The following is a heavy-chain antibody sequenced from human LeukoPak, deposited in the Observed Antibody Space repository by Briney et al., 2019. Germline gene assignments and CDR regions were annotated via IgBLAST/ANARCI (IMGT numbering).Heavy chain of an antibody. V-gene: IGHV4-34*01. CDR2: INHSGST. CDR1: GGSFSGYY. CDR3: ARDLGEYVPCWFDP. D-gene: IGHD3-10*02. Sequence: SETLSLTCAVYGGSFSGYYWSWIRQPPGKGLEWIGEINHSGSTNYNPSLKSRVTISVDTSKNQFSLKLSSVTAADTAVYYCARDLGEYVPCWFDPWGQGALVTVSS. J-gene: IGHJ5*02.